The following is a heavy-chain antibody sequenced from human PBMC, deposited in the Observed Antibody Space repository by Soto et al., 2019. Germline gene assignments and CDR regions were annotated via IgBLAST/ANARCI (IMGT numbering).Heavy chain of an antibody. Sequence: ASVKGSCKGSGYTFTNHYMHWVRQAPGQGLEWMGIINPSGGSTSYAQKFQGRVTMTRDTSTSTVYMELSSLRSEDTAVYYCARAPPTVVTPAAFDYWGQGTLVTVSS. D-gene: IGHD4-17*01. CDR2: INPSGGST. J-gene: IGHJ4*02. CDR1: GYTFTNHY. V-gene: IGHV1-46*01. CDR3: ARAPPTVVTPAAFDY.